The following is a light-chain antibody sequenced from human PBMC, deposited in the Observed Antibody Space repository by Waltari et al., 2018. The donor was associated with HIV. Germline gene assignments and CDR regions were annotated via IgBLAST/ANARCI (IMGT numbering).Light chain of an antibody. Sequence: QSALTQPPSVSGSPGQSVTISCTGTTTDVGYYNYVSWYQQYPGKAPKLIIFDVNQRPSGVPEWFSVSKSGNTASLTISGLQTADEADYFCCAYAAGHVSYVFGNGTAVAVL. CDR3: CAYAAGHVSYV. J-gene: IGLJ1*01. V-gene: IGLV2-11*01. CDR1: TTDVGYYNY. CDR2: DVN.